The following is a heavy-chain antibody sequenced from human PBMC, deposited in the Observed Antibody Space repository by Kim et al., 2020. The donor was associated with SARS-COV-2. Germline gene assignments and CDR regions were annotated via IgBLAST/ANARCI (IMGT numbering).Heavy chain of an antibody. V-gene: IGHV3-49*04. CDR3: AREVEIVSY. J-gene: IGHJ4*02. D-gene: IGHD2-21*01. CDR1: GFTFGDHA. Sequence: GGSLRLSCTASGFTFGDHAMSWVRQAPGKGLEWVGFIRSKANGGTTEYAASVKGRSTISRDYSKSIAYLQMNSLKTEDTAVYYCAREVEIVSYWGQGTRITVSS. CDR2: IRSKANGGTT.